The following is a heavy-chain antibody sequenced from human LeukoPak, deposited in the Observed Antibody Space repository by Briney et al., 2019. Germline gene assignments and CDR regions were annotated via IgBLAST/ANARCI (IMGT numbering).Heavy chain of an antibody. CDR2: INSDGTHI. Sequence: QSGGSLRLSCAASGFTFDNYWMHWVRQVPGKGLVWVSRINSDGTHIDYADSVEGRFTISRDNAKNTLYLQMNSLRVEDTAVYYCATKDSGYMDVWGKGTTVTVSS. J-gene: IGHJ6*03. V-gene: IGHV3-74*01. CDR3: ATKDSGYMDV. D-gene: IGHD1-26*01. CDR1: GFTFDNYW.